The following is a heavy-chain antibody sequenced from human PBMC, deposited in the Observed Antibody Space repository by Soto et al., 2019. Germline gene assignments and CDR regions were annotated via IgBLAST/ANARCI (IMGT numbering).Heavy chain of an antibody. J-gene: IGHJ4*02. V-gene: IGHV3-48*02. Sequence: PGGSLRLSCEGSGFTFSSYSMNWVRQTPGKGLEWVSYISSSSATIYYADSVKGRFTISRDNAKKSLYLQMNSLRDEDTAVYFCVRDSPYSSALYEGFDSWGQGTLVTVPS. CDR2: ISSSSATI. D-gene: IGHD3-22*01. CDR1: GFTFSSYS. CDR3: VRDSPYSSALYEGFDS.